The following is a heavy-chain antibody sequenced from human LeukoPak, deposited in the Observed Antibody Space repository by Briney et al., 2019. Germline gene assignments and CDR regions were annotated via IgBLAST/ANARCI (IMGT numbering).Heavy chain of an antibody. J-gene: IGHJ4*02. V-gene: IGHV3-23*01. Sequence: GSLRLSCAASGFTFSSYAMSWVRQAPGKGLEWVSAISGSGGSTYYADSVKGRFTISRDNSKNTLYLQMNSLRAEDTAVYYCAKDRTPYGDYAGGYFDYWGQGTLVTVSS. CDR1: GFTFSSYA. CDR2: ISGSGGST. CDR3: AKDRTPYGDYAGGYFDY. D-gene: IGHD4-17*01.